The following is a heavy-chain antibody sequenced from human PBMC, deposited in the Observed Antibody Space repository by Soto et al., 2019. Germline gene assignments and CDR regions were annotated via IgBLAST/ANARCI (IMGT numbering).Heavy chain of an antibody. V-gene: IGHV3-23*01. Sequence: EVQLLESGGGLVQPGGSLRLSCAASGFTFSSYAMSWVRQATGKGLEWVSTISGSGGNAYYEDSVKVRFSISRDNSKNTRLLQMNSPRADYTAVYYCSKDGASVSYPPYYYFCMDVWGQGTTVTVSS. CDR3: SKDGASVSYPPYYYFCMDV. CDR1: GFTFSSYA. CDR2: ISGSGGNA. D-gene: IGHD1-26*01. J-gene: IGHJ6*02.